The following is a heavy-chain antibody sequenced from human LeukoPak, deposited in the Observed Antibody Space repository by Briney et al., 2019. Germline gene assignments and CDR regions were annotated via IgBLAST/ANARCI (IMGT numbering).Heavy chain of an antibody. CDR1: GFTFHNFG. CDR3: ARDESGDNDAFDI. D-gene: IGHD2-21*01. CDR2: ISGSSNYI. Sequence: GGSLRLSCAASGFTFHNFGMHWVRLAPGKGLEWVSSISGSSNYIYYADSVKGRFTISRGNAKNSLYLQMNSLRVEDTAVYYCARDESGDNDAFDIWGQGTMVTVSS. V-gene: IGHV3-21*01. J-gene: IGHJ3*02.